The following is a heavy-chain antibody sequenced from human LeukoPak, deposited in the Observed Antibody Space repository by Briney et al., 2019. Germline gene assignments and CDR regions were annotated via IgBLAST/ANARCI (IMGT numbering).Heavy chain of an antibody. CDR1: GYTFTSCY. J-gene: IGHJ3*02. V-gene: IGHV1-46*01. CDR2: INPSGGST. CDR3: ARDRPRTSRDVFDI. D-gene: IGHD1-14*01. Sequence: ASVKVSCKASGYTFTSCYLHWVRQAPGQGLEWMGSINPSGGSTTYAQMFQARVTMTRDTSTSTVYMELSSLRSEDTAIYYCARDRPRTSRDVFDIWGQGTMVTVSS.